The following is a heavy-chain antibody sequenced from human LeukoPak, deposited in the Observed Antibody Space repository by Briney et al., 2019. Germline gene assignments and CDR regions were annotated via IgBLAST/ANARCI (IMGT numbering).Heavy chain of an antibody. CDR2: INAGNGNT. J-gene: IGHJ4*02. CDR1: GYTFTSYA. D-gene: IGHD3-10*01. Sequence: ASVKVSCKASGYTFTSYAMHWVRQAPGQRLEWMGWINAGNGNTKYSQKFQGRVTITRDTSASTAYMELSSLRSEDTAVYYCARPLEYYGSGSYYSPFDYWGQGTLVTVSS. V-gene: IGHV1-3*01. CDR3: ARPLEYYGSGSYYSPFDY.